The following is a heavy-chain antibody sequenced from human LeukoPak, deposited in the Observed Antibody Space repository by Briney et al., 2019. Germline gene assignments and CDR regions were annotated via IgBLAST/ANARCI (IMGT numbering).Heavy chain of an antibody. J-gene: IGHJ1*01. CDR3: ATSGYSYALNY. CDR2: ISGSGGST. Sequence: GGSLRLSCAASGFTFSSSAMSWVRQAPGKGLEWVSAISGSGGSTYYYADSVKGRFTISRDNSKNTLYLQMNSLRAEGTAVYYCATSGYSYALNYWGQGTLVTVSS. CDR1: GFTFSSSA. V-gene: IGHV3-23*01. D-gene: IGHD2-2*03.